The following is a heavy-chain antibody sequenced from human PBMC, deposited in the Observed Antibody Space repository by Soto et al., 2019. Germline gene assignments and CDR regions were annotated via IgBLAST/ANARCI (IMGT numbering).Heavy chain of an antibody. V-gene: IGHV1-3*01. Sequence: ASVKVSCKASGYTFTAHAMHWVRQAPGQRLEWMGWINAGNGNTKYSQKFQGRVTITRDTSASTAYMELSSLRSEDTAVYYCARGVVLRYFDSPLPYNWFDPWGQGTLVTVSS. CDR3: ARGVVLRYFDSPLPYNWFDP. J-gene: IGHJ5*02. CDR1: GYTFTAHA. D-gene: IGHD3-9*01. CDR2: INAGNGNT.